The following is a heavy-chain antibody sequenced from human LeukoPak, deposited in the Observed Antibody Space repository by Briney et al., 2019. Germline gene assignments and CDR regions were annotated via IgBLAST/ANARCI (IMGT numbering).Heavy chain of an antibody. CDR2: IRYDGSNK. J-gene: IGHJ4*01. Sequence: YPGGSLRLSCAASGFTFSSYGMHWVRQAPGKGLEWVAFIRYDGSNKYYADSVKGRFTISRDSSNNTLFLQMTNLRAEDSGLYYCATDVRSSPLGFWGHGTLVTVSS. CDR3: ATDVRSSPLGF. D-gene: IGHD6-19*01. V-gene: IGHV3-30*02. CDR1: GFTFSSYG.